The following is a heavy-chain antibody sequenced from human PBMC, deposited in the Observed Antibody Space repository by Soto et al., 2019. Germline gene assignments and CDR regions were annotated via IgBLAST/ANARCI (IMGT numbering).Heavy chain of an antibody. J-gene: IGHJ4*02. CDR1: GGSFSCYY. D-gene: IGHD3-22*01. Sequence: SETLSLTCAVYGGSFSCYYWIWIRQPPGKGLEWIGEINHSGSTNYNPSLKSRVTISVDTSKNQFSLKLSSVTAADTAVYYCARGVGGYYSTFDYWGQGTLVTVSS. CDR2: INHSGST. CDR3: ARGVGGYYSTFDY. V-gene: IGHV4-34*01.